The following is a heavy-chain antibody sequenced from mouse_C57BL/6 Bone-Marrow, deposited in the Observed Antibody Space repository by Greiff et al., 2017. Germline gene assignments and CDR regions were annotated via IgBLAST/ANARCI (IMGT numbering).Heavy chain of an antibody. D-gene: IGHD1-1*01. J-gene: IGHJ1*03. CDR1: GFTFSDYG. CDR3: ARQYYGSSHWYFDV. CDR2: ISNLAYSL. V-gene: IGHV5-15*01. Sequence: EVQGVESGGGLVQPGGSLTLSCAASGFTFSDYGMAWVRPAPRKGPEWVAFISNLAYSLYYADTVTGRFTISRENAKNTLYLEMSSLRSEDTAMYYCARQYYGSSHWYFDVWGTGTTVTGAS.